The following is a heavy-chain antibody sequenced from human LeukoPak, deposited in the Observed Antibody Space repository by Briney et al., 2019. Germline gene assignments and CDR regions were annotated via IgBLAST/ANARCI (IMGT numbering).Heavy chain of an antibody. V-gene: IGHV3-23*01. J-gene: IGHJ4*02. Sequence: GGSLRLSCAAPGFTFSDFWMHWVRQAPGGGLQWLSGVSGNGGRTYYADSVKGRFTVSRDNSKNMVYLQMNSLKAEDTAVYFCAKREDYGDYYKYWGQGTLVTVSS. CDR2: VSGNGGRT. CDR1: GFTFSDFW. D-gene: IGHD4-17*01. CDR3: AKREDYGDYYKY.